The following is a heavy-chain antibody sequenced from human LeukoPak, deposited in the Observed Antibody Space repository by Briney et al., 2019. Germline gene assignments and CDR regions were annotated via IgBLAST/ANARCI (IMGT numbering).Heavy chain of an antibody. CDR2: IYYSGST. Sequence: ASETLSLTCTVSGGSISSYYWSWIRQPPGRGLEWIGYIYYSGSTNYNPSLKSRVTISVDTSKNQFSLKLSSVTAADTAVYYCARVTLPAAPFDPWGQGTLVTVSS. V-gene: IGHV4-59*01. CDR1: GGSISSYY. J-gene: IGHJ5*02. CDR3: ARVTLPAAPFDP. D-gene: IGHD2-2*01.